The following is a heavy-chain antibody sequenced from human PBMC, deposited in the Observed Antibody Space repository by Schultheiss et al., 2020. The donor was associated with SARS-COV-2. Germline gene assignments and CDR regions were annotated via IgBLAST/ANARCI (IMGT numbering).Heavy chain of an antibody. CDR2: INPNSGGT. J-gene: IGHJ6*02. D-gene: IGHD4-17*01. V-gene: IGHV1-2*04. Sequence: ASVKVSCKASRYTFTDYYMHWVRQAPGQGLEWMGWINPNSGGTNYAQKFQGWVTMTRDTSISTAYMELRSLRSDDTAVYYCAREGVYYGDGNREEGYYYYGMDVWGQGTTVTVSS. CDR1: RYTFTDYY. CDR3: AREGVYYGDGNREEGYYYYGMDV.